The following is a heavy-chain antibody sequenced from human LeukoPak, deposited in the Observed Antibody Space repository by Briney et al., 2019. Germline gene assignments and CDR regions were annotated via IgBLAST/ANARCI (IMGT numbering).Heavy chain of an antibody. CDR3: AREHFDY. CDR1: GYSISSGYY. J-gene: IGHJ4*02. Sequence: PSETLSLTCTVSGYSISSGYYWGWIRQPPGKGLEWIGSIYHSGNTYYNPSLKSRVTISVDTSKNQFSLKLSSVTAADTAVYYCAREHFDYWGQGALVTVSS. CDR2: IYHSGNT. V-gene: IGHV4-38-2*02.